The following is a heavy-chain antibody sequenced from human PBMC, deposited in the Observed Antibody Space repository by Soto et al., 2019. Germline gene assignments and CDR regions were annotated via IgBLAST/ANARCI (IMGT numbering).Heavy chain of an antibody. CDR3: AKDSGSGPHQYYFDY. CDR2: IYSGGST. J-gene: IGHJ4*02. D-gene: IGHD1-26*01. CDR1: GFTVSSNY. Sequence: EVQLVESGGGLIQPGGSLRLSCAASGFTVSSNYMSWVRQAPGKGLEWVSVIYSGGSTYYADSVKGRFTISRDNSKNTLYLQMNSLRAEDTAVYYCAKDSGSGPHQYYFDYWGQGTLVTVSS. V-gene: IGHV3-66*03.